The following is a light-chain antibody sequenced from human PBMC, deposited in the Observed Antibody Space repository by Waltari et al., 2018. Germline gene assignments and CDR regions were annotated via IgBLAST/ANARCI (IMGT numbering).Light chain of an antibody. V-gene: IGKV3-11*01. J-gene: IGKJ3*01. CDR3: QQRISWPLIA. Sequence: EIVLTQSPATLSLSPGERATLSCRASQSVSTYLAWYQQKPGQAPRLLIYDASNRAAGIPARFSGSGSGTDFTLTISSLEPEDFAVYYCQQRISWPLIAFGLGTKVEI. CDR2: DAS. CDR1: QSVSTY.